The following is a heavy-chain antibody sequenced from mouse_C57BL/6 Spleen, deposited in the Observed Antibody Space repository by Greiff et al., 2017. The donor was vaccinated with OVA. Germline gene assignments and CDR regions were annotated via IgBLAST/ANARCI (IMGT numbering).Heavy chain of an antibody. J-gene: IGHJ1*03. CDR3: ARGHRYFDV. CDR1: GYSITSGYY. V-gene: IGHV3-6*01. D-gene: IGHD6-1*01. Sequence: EVKLQESGPGLVKPSQSLSLTCSVTGYSITSGYYWNWIRQFPGNKLEWMGYISYDGSNNYNPSLKNRISITRDTSKNQFFLKLNAGTTEDTATYYCARGHRYFDVWGTGTTVTVSS. CDR2: ISYDGSN.